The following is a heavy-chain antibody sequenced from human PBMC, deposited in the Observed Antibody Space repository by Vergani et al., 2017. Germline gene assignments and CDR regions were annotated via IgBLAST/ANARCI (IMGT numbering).Heavy chain of an antibody. D-gene: IGHD3-22*01. CDR3: ARMGGYDEGDACRIGYFDS. Sequence: QVQLLESGPGLVKPSQTLSLTCSVSGDSISSGVYYWNWIRQHPGKGLEWIGYIYSTGSTHHNPSLRRRINMSVDTSKNKFSLKLNSVTAADTAMYYCARMGGYDEGDACRIGYFDSWGPGILVTVSS. J-gene: IGHJ4*02. V-gene: IGHV4-31*03. CDR2: IYSTGST. CDR1: GDSISSGVYY.